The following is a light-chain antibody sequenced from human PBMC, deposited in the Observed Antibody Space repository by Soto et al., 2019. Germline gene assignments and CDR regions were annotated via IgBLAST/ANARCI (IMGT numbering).Light chain of an antibody. V-gene: IGKV1-5*01. Sequence: DIQMTQSPSTLSGSVGDRVTITCRASQSLRGWLAWYQQRPGKAPKALIYDASTLASGVPSRFNGSGSGTEFTLTISSLQPDDFATYYCQQYITYSTFGQGTRLEI. CDR3: QQYITYST. CDR1: QSLRGW. CDR2: DAS. J-gene: IGKJ5*01.